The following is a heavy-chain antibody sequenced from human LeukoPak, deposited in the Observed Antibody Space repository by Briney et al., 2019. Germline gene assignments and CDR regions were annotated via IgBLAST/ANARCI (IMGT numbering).Heavy chain of an antibody. V-gene: IGHV4-61*05. CDR2: IYYSGST. CDR1: GGSISSSSYY. CDR3: ARQDDILTGDAFDI. Sequence: SETLSLTCTVSGGSISSSSYYWGWIRQPPGKGLEWIGYIYYSGSTNYNPSLKSRVTISVDTSKNQFSLKLSSVTAADTAVYYCARQDDILTGDAFDIWGQGTMVTVSS. J-gene: IGHJ3*02. D-gene: IGHD3-9*01.